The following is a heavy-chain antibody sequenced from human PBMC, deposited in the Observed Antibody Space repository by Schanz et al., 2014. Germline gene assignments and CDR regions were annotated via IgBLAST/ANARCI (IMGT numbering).Heavy chain of an antibody. D-gene: IGHD1-1*01. Sequence: EVQLLESGGGLVQPGGSLRLSCSASTFTFDHYAMTWVRQAPGKGLEWVANIKHDGSVKDYVDSVEGRFTISRDNAKRSLFLQMNSLRVEDTALYYCARDRRNADLDYWGQGTLVTVSS. CDR2: IKHDGSVK. CDR1: TFTFDHYA. CDR3: ARDRRNADLDY. J-gene: IGHJ4*02. V-gene: IGHV3-7*01.